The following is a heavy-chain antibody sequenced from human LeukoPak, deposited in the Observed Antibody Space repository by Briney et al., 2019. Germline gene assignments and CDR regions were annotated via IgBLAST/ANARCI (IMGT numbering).Heavy chain of an antibody. CDR1: GYSVSSGYY. V-gene: IGHV4-38-2*02. Sequence: NPSEMLFLTCTAAGYSVSSGYYWGCLRQPPGKGLEGIVCTDHSGNTYYNPSHKSRVTISVDTSKNQLSLKLSSVTAADTAVYYCARSKAHLRTSWYGTWFDPWGQGTLVTVSS. CDR2: TDHSGNT. CDR3: ARSKAHLRTSWYGTWFDP. D-gene: IGHD6-13*01. J-gene: IGHJ5*02.